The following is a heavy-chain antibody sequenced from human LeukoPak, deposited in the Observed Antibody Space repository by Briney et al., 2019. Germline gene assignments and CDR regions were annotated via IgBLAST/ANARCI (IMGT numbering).Heavy chain of an antibody. D-gene: IGHD1-26*01. CDR2: INPNSGGT. CDR3: ARVPYSGSSSISNYYYYYMDV. J-gene: IGHJ6*03. Sequence: ASVKVSCKASGYTFTGYYMHWVRQAPGQGLEWMGRINPNSGGTNYAQKFQGRVTITADESTSTAYMELSSRRSEDTAVYYCARVPYSGSSSISNYYYYYMDVWGKGTTVTVSS. V-gene: IGHV1-2*06. CDR1: GYTFTGYY.